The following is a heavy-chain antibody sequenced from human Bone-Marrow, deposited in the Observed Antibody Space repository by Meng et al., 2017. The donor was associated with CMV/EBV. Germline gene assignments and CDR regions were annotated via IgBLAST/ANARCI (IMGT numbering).Heavy chain of an antibody. D-gene: IGHD6-19*01. CDR3: AMGGGVPGTGWFDP. CDR2: VYSSGTT. CDR1: GGSISRYY. V-gene: IGHV4-59*01. J-gene: IGHJ5*02. Sequence: GSLRLSCSVFGGSISRYYWSWIRQIPGKGLEWIGYVYSSGTTKYNPSLRSRVTISVDTSKNQFSLILSSVTAADTAVYFCAMGGGVPGTGWFDPWGQGPLVTVYS.